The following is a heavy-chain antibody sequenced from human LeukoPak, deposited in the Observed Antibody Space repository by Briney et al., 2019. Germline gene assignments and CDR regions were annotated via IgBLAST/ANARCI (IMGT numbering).Heavy chain of an antibody. CDR1: GFTFDDYG. Sequence: GGSLRLSCAASGFTFDDYGMSWVRHAPGKGLEWVSGINWNGGSTDYADSVKGRFTISRDNAKNSLYLQMNSLRDEDTALYYCARGNSGYYRNTKFDYWGQGTLVTVSS. D-gene: IGHD3-22*01. V-gene: IGHV3-20*04. CDR2: INWNGGST. J-gene: IGHJ4*02. CDR3: ARGNSGYYRNTKFDY.